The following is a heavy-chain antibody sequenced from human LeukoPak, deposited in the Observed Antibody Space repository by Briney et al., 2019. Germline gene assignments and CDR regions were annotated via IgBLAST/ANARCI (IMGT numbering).Heavy chain of an antibody. CDR1: GFTFTTYW. D-gene: IGHD2-2*01. V-gene: IGHV3-7*01. Sequence: PGGSLRLSCAASGFTFTTYWMTWVRQVPGKGLEWVANIKQDGSEKYYVDSVKGRFTISRDNAKNSLYLQMNSLRGEDTAVYYCARLRSGSSFSGMDVWGQGTTVTVSS. CDR2: IKQDGSEK. J-gene: IGHJ6*02. CDR3: ARLRSGSSFSGMDV.